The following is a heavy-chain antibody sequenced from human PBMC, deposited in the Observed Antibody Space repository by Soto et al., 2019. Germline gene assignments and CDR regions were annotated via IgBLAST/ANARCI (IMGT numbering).Heavy chain of an antibody. CDR3: ARGRYCDC. J-gene: IGHJ4*02. Sequence: TLSLTCAVYGGSLSGYYWSWIRQPPGKGLEWIGEINHSGSTNYNPSLKSRVTISVDTSKNQFSLKLSSVTAADTAVYYCARGRYCDCPRQGTLVTVSS. CDR2: INHSGST. CDR1: GGSLSGYY. V-gene: IGHV4-34*01.